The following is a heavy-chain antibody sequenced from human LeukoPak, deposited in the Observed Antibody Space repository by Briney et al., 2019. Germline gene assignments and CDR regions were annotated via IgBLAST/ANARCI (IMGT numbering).Heavy chain of an antibody. J-gene: IGHJ3*02. D-gene: IGHD3-16*02. CDR2: FSGSGGST. CDR3: TKFFLGRRDYVWESYRYLAFDI. CDR1: GFTFSSYA. V-gene: IGHV3-23*01. Sequence: GGSLRLSCAASGFTFSSYAMSWVRQAPGKGLEWVSAFSGSGGSTYYADSVKGRFTISRDNSKNTLYLQMNSLKTEDTAVYYCTKFFLGRRDYVWESYRYLAFDIWGHGTMVTVSS.